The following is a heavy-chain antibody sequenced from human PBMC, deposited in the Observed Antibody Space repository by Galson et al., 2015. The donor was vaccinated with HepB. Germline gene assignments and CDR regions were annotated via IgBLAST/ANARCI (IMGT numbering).Heavy chain of an antibody. J-gene: IGHJ6*02. Sequence: SLRLSCAASGFTFSVYGIHWVRQAPDKGLEWVAFISSDGSNQKYADSVKGRFTISRDNSKNSLYLQMNSLIGEDTAVYYCAKEGYFYDSSGYSGMDVWGQGTTVTVSS. CDR2: ISSDGSNQ. CDR3: AKEGYFYDSSGYSGMDV. V-gene: IGHV3-30*18. D-gene: IGHD3-22*01. CDR1: GFTFSVYG.